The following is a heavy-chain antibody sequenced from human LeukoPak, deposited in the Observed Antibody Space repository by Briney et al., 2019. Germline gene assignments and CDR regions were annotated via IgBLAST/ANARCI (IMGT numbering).Heavy chain of an antibody. CDR1: GDSISSNFYY. J-gene: IGHJ4*02. D-gene: IGHD1-26*01. CDR3: ASLKATTFFYFDY. V-gene: IGHV4-39*07. CDR2: MYYSGST. Sequence: SETLSLTCTVSGDSISSNFYYWGWIRQPPGKGLEWIGHMYYSGSTYYNPSLKSRVTISLDTSKNQFSLKVTSVTAADTAVYYCASLKATTFFYFDYWGQGTLVTVSS.